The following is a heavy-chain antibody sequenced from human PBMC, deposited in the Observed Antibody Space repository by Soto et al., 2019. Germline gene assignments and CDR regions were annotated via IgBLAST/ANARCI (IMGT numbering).Heavy chain of an antibody. CDR2: INSDGSST. Sequence: PGGSLRLSCAASGFTFSSYWMHWVRQAPGKGLVWVSRINSDGSSTNYADFVKGRFTISRDNAKNTLYLQMNSLRVEDTAVYYCSRVGGSTWHWGQVTLVTVSS. CDR3: SRVGGSTWH. J-gene: IGHJ4*02. CDR1: GFTFSSYW. V-gene: IGHV3-74*01. D-gene: IGHD1-26*01.